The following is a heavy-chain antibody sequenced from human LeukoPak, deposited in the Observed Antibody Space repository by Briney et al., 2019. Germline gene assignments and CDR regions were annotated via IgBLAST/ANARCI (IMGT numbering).Heavy chain of an antibody. Sequence: ASVKVSCKASGYTFTGYYMHWVRQAPGQGLERMGWINPNSGGTNYAQKFQGRVTMTRDTSISTAYMELSRLRSDDTAVYYCARDSREVVPAAGDYWGQGTLVTVSS. CDR2: INPNSGGT. J-gene: IGHJ4*02. D-gene: IGHD2-2*01. CDR1: GYTFTGYY. V-gene: IGHV1-2*02. CDR3: ARDSREVVPAAGDY.